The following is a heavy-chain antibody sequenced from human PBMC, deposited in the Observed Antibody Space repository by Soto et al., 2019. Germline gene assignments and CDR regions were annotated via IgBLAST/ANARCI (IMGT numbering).Heavy chain of an antibody. CDR1: GFTFSSYV. CDR3: AKDFRNSYGRPGDY. Sequence: SCAASGFTFSSYVMHWVRQAPGKGLEWVAFISYDGSNKYYADSVKGRFTISRDNSKNTLYLQMNSLGAEETAVYYCAKDFRNSYGRPGDYWGQGTLVTVSS. CDR2: ISYDGSNK. V-gene: IGHV3-30*18. J-gene: IGHJ4*02. D-gene: IGHD5-18*01.